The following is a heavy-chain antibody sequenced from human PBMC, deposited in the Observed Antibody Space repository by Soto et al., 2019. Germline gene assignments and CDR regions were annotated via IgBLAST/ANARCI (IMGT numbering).Heavy chain of an antibody. D-gene: IGHD3-16*01. CDR2: INPSGGST. V-gene: IGHV1-46*03. CDR1: GFTFTSFY. Sequence: QVQLVQSGAEVKKPGASVKVSCKASGFTFTSFYMHWVRQAPGQGLEWMGIINPSGGSTTYAQKFQGRVTMPRDTSTSTVYMELSSLRSEDTAVYYCSRGGRERFDYWGQGTLVTVSS. CDR3: SRGGRERFDY. J-gene: IGHJ4*02.